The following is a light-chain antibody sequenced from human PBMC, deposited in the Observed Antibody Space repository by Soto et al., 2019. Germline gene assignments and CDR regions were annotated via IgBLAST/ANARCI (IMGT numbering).Light chain of an antibody. CDR3: QQYSSCPYT. V-gene: IGKV1-5*01. Sequence: DIHMTQSPSTLSASAGDRVTITCRASQSISNWLAWYQQKPGKAPKLLIYHASSLQSGVPSRFTGSGSGTEFTLTITSLQPDDFATYFCQQYSSCPYTFGQGTKLEIK. CDR1: QSISNW. J-gene: IGKJ2*01. CDR2: HAS.